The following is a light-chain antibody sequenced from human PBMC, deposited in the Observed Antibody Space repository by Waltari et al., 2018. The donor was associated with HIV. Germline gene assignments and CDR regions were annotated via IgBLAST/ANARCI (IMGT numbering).Light chain of an antibody. J-gene: IGLJ1*01. CDR2: EVI. Sequence: QSALPQPASVPGSPGPSITISCVRPSSDSGNPTHVSWFHHPPGKATKLIIYEVINRPSGVSDRFSCSKSGNTASLTIAGLQVDDEAEYYCNSETSAGTYVFGTGTKVTVL. V-gene: IGLV2-14*01. CDR1: SSDSGNPTH. CDR3: NSETSAGTYV.